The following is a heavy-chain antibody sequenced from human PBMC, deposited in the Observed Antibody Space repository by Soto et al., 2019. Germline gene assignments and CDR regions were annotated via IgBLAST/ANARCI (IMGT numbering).Heavy chain of an antibody. CDR2: IIPIFGTA. CDR3: AAQPYSKRPFDY. CDR1: GGTFSSYA. D-gene: IGHD4-4*01. V-gene: IGHV1-69*13. J-gene: IGHJ4*02. Sequence: ASVKVSCKASGGTFSSYAISWVRQAPGQGLEWMGGIIPIFGTANYAQKFQGRVTITADESTSTAYMELSSLRSEDTAVYYCAAQPYSKRPFDYWGQGTLVTVSS.